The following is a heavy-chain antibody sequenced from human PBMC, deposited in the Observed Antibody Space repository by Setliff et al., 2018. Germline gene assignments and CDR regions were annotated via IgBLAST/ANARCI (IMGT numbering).Heavy chain of an antibody. D-gene: IGHD3-9*01. CDR3: AKVDQFDLEGLDY. Sequence: GSLRLSCETSGFSFGAFTMNWVRQAPGKGLEWVSGIIQSGATFYADPVKGRFTVSRDNSKNTVFLQMNSLTTDDTAVYYCAKVDQFDLEGLDYWGQGALVTVSS. CDR2: IIQSGAT. CDR1: GFSFGAFT. J-gene: IGHJ4*02. V-gene: IGHV3-23*01.